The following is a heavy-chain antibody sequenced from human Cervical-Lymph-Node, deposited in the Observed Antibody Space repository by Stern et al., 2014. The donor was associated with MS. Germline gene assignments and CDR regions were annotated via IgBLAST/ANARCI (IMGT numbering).Heavy chain of an antibody. CDR1: GDSISSYTHY. Sequence: QVQLVESGPGLVKPSETLSLTCAVSGDSISSYTHYWAWIRQPPGKGLEWIGSVYYSGGTYYNPSLKSPVPISLDTSKNHFSRGLNSVTAADTAVYYCAKHACTGAACPFDLWGQGTLVTVSS. V-gene: IGHV4-39*01. J-gene: IGHJ4*02. CDR3: AKHACTGAACPFDL. CDR2: VYYSGGT. D-gene: IGHD2-8*02.